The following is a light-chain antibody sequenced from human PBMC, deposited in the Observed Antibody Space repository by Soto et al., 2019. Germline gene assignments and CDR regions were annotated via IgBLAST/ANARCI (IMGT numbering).Light chain of an antibody. CDR1: QSVSSSY. V-gene: IGKV3-20*01. Sequence: DIVLTQSPGPLSLSPLERATLSFRASQSVSSSYLAWYQQKPGQAPRLLIYGASSRATGIPDGFSGSGSGTDFTLTISRLEPEDFAVYYCQQYGSSPKTFGQGTKVDIK. CDR2: GAS. J-gene: IGKJ1*01. CDR3: QQYGSSPKT.